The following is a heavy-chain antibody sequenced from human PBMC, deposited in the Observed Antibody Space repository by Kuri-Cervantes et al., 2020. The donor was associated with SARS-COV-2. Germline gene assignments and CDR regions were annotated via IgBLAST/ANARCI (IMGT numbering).Heavy chain of an antibody. CDR2: ISYDGSNK. Sequence: GESLKISCAASGFTFSSYAMHWVRQAPGKGLEWVAVISYDGSNKYYADSVKGRSTISRDNSKNTLYLQMNSLRAEDTAVYYSASELLWYFDLWGRGTLVTVSS. CDR3: ASELLWYFDL. V-gene: IGHV3-30*04. D-gene: IGHD1-26*01. CDR1: GFTFSSYA. J-gene: IGHJ2*01.